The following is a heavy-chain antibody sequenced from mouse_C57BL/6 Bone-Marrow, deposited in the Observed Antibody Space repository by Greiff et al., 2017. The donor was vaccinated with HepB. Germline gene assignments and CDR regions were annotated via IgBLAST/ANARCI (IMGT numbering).Heavy chain of an antibody. J-gene: IGHJ3*01. CDR3: ARSSSGSPFAY. CDR1: GYTFTSYW. V-gene: IGHV1-64*01. Sequence: QVQLQQPGAELVKPGASVKLSCKASGYTFTSYWMHWVKQRPGQGLEWIGMIHPNSGSTNYNEKFKSKATLTVDKSSSTAYMQFSSLTSEDSAIYYCARSSSGSPFAYWGQGTRVTVSA. CDR2: IHPNSGST. D-gene: IGHD3-2*02.